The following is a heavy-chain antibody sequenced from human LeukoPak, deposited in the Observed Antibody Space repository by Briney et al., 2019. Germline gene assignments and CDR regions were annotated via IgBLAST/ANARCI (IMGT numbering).Heavy chain of an antibody. CDR3: AKDHRNHGNSWFSFDY. J-gene: IGHJ4*02. Sequence: PGGSLRLSCAASVFTFSTEAIHWVRQAPGKGLEWVTFIRYDGSDKYYADSVKGRFTISRDNSKNTLYLQMSSLRPEDTAMYYCAKDHRNHGNSWFSFDYWGQGTLVTVSS. CDR2: IRYDGSDK. CDR1: VFTFSTEA. D-gene: IGHD4-23*01. V-gene: IGHV3-30*02.